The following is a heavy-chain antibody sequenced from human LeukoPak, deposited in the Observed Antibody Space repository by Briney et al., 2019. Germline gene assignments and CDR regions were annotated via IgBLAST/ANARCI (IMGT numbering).Heavy chain of an antibody. V-gene: IGHV1-46*01. CDR1: GYTFTSYY. CDR2: INPSGGST. J-gene: IGHJ6*03. Sequence: ASVKVSCKASGYTFTSYYMHWVRQAPGQGLEWMGIINPSGGSTSYAQKFQGRVTMTRDMSTSTVYMELSSLRSEDTAVYYCARASDLRLYYYYYYMDVWGKGTTVTVSS. CDR3: ARASDLRLYYYYYYMDV. D-gene: IGHD2-21*02.